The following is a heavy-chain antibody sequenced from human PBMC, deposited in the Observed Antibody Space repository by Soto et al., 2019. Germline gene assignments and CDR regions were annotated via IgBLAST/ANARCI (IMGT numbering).Heavy chain of an antibody. D-gene: IGHD5-12*01. Sequence: EVQLVESGGGLVQTGGSLRLSCAASGFTFNDDWGHWVRQAPGKGLVWVSRINGEGRTTNYADSVKGRFAISRDNAQNTMYLQLNTLRADDTAVYHCARGLYKIYGQDYWGQGTRVTVSS. CDR2: INGEGRTT. V-gene: IGHV3-74*01. J-gene: IGHJ4*02. CDR3: ARGLYKIYGQDY. CDR1: GFTFNDDW.